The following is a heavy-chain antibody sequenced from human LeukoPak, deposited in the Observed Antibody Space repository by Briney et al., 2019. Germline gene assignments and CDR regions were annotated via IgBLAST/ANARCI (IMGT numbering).Heavy chain of an antibody. CDR1: GYTFTSYY. V-gene: IGHV1-46*01. D-gene: IGHD1-26*01. J-gene: IGHJ3*02. Sequence: PWASVKVSCKASGYTFTSYYMHWVRQAPGQGLEWMGIINPSGGSTSYAQKFQGRVTMTRDMSTSTVYMELSSLRSEDMAVYYCARGSGSCLGAFDIWGQGTMVTVSS. CDR2: INPSGGST. CDR3: ARGSGSCLGAFDI.